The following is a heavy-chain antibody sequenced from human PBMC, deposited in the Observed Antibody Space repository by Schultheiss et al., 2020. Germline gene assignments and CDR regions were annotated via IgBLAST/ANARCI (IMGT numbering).Heavy chain of an antibody. CDR2: IWYDGSNK. Sequence: GESLKISCAASGFTFSSYGMHWVRQAPGKGLEWVAVIWYDGSNKYYADSVKGRFTISRDNSKNTLYLQMNSLRAEDTAVYYCARERSGGLLHYYYYGMDVWGQGTTVTVSS. J-gene: IGHJ6*02. D-gene: IGHD3-16*01. CDR3: ARERSGGLLHYYYYGMDV. V-gene: IGHV3-33*01. CDR1: GFTFSSYG.